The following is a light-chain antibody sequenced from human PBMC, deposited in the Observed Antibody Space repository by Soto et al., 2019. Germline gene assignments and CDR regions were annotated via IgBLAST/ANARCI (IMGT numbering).Light chain of an antibody. CDR2: GVS. CDR3: QQYDNWPVT. V-gene: IGKV3-15*01. CDR1: QTLSNR. Sequence: EIVLTQSPATLSSFPGERVTLSCRASQTLSNRLAWYQHKPGQAPRLLIYGVSTRATGVPVRFSGSGSGTEFTLTINSLQSEDFAVYYCQQYDNWPVTFGGGTKVDIK. J-gene: IGKJ4*01.